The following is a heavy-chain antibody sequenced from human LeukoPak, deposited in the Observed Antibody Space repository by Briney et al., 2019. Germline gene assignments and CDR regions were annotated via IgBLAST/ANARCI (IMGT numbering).Heavy chain of an antibody. CDR2: IYTSGST. V-gene: IGHV4-4*07. Sequence: SETLSLTCTVSGGSISSYYWSWIRQPAGKGLEWIGRIYTSGSTNYNPSLKSRVTMSVDTSKNQFSLKLSSVTAADTAVYYCARDRIAVEHNWFDPWGQGTLVTVSS. J-gene: IGHJ5*02. CDR3: ARDRIAVEHNWFDP. D-gene: IGHD6-19*01. CDR1: GGSISSYY.